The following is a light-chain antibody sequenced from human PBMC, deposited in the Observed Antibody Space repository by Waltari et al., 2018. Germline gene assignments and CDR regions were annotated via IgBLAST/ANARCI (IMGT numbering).Light chain of an antibody. CDR3: QKYDFLPAT. CDR2: HTS. J-gene: IGKJ1*01. V-gene: IGKV3-20*01. CDR1: QGVGKY. Sequence: EIVLPQSQGTLSLSPRERATISCRASQGVGKYLAWYQQRPGQAPRLLLYHTSIRATGIPDRFSGSGYGTDFSLTISRLEPEDFAVYYCQKYDFLPATFGQGTTVEIK.